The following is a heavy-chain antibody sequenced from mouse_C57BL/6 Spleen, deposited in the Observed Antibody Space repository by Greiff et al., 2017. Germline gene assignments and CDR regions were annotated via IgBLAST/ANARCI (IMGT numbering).Heavy chain of an antibody. V-gene: IGHV1-54*01. J-gene: IGHJ4*01. CDR2: INPGSGGT. D-gene: IGHD4-1*01. CDR1: GYAFTNYL. CDR3: ARSGLGRAMDY. Sequence: VQLQQSGAELVRPGTSVKVSCKASGYAFTNYLIEWVKQRPGQGLEWIGVINPGSGGTNYNEKFKGKATLTADQSSSTAYMQLSSLTSEDSAGYFCARSGLGRAMDYWGQGTSVTVSS.